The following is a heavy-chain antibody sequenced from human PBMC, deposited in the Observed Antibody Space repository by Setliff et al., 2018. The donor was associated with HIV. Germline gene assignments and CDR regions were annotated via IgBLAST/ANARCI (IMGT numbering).Heavy chain of an antibody. CDR3: ARDHYSGYTLNWFDP. J-gene: IGHJ5*02. V-gene: IGHV1-69*13. Sequence: VKVSCKASGGTFSSYAISWVRQAPGQGLEWMGRIIPIFGTANYAQKFQGRVTITADKSTSTAYMELSSLGSEDTAVYYCARDHYSGYTLNWFDPWGQGTLVTVS. CDR1: GGTFSSYA. D-gene: IGHD2-21*01. CDR2: IIPIFGTA.